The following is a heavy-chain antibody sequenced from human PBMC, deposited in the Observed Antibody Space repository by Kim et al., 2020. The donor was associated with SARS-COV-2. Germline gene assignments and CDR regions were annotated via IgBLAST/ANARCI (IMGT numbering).Heavy chain of an antibody. J-gene: IGHJ5*02. V-gene: IGHV4-34*01. D-gene: IGHD4-17*01. Sequence: SETLSLTCAVYGGSFSGYYWSWIRQPPGKGLEWIGEIHHSGSTNYKPSLKSRVTTSVNTSKNQFSLKVRSVTAADTAVYYCSLGRTVTTYHWFDPWGPGPPLTVSS. CDR2: IHHSGST. CDR1: GGSFSGYY. CDR3: SLGRTVTTYHWFDP.